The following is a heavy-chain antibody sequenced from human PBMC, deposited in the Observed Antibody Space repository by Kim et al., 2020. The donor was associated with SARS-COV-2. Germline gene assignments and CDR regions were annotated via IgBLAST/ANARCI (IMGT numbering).Heavy chain of an antibody. CDR1: GFTFGDYG. J-gene: IGHJ4*02. CDR3: ARKPDQEFDY. Sequence: GGSLRLSCAASGFTFGDYGMHWVRQVPGKGLEWVSGISYNSGYITYVDSVKGRFTISRDNANNALYLQMNGLRADDTAFYYCARKPDQEFDYWGQGTLVTVSS. D-gene: IGHD2-2*01. V-gene: IGHV3-9*01. CDR2: ISYNSGYI.